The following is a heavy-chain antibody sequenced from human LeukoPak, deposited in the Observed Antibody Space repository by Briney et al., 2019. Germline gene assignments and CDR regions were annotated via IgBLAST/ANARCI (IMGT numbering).Heavy chain of an antibody. V-gene: IGHV4-34*01. CDR1: GGSFSGYY. J-gene: IGHJ6*03. CDR3: CLRSSSSNYYYYMDV. D-gene: IGHD6-6*01. CDR2: INHSGST. Sequence: SETLSLTCAVYGGSFSGYYWSWLRQPPGKGLEWIGEINHSGSTTYNPSLKSRVTISVDTSKNQFSLKLSSVTAADTAVYYCCLRSSSSNYYYYMDVWGKGTTVTVSS.